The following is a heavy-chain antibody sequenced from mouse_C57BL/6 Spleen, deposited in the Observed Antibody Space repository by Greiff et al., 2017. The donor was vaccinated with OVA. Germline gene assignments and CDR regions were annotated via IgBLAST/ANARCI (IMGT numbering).Heavy chain of an antibody. J-gene: IGHJ2*01. CDR3: ARYTTVVANYFDY. CDR1: GYAFSSYW. Sequence: QVQLQQSGAELVKPGASVKISCKASGYAFSSYWMNWVKQRPGKGLEWIGQIYPGDGDTNYNGKFKGKATLTADKSSSTAYMQLSSLTSEDSAVYFYARYTTVVANYFDYWGQGTTLTVSS. CDR2: IYPGDGDT. D-gene: IGHD1-1*01. V-gene: IGHV1-80*01.